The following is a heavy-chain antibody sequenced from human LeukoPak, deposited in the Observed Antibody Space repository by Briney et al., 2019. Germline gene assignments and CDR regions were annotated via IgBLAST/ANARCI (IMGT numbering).Heavy chain of an antibody. CDR1: GFTFSSLW. J-gene: IGHJ4*02. CDR3: ARVGQWMVFDY. CDR2: IKQDGSEK. V-gene: IGHV3-7*03. D-gene: IGHD6-19*01. Sequence: PGGSLRLSCAASGFTFSSLWMSWVRQAPGKGLEWVGNIKQDGSEKFYVDSVKDRFTIFRDNAKESLCLQMNSLRAEDTAVYYCARVGQWMVFDYWGQGTLVTVSS.